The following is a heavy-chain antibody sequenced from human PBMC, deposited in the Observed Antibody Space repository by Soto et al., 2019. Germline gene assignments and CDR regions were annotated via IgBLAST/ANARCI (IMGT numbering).Heavy chain of an antibody. J-gene: IGHJ4*02. Sequence: QVHLQQWGAGLLKPSETLSLTCAVYGGSLSGYYWSWIRQPPGKGLEWIGEINPSGSTNYTPYLKSRVTMSGDTPKNQFSLKLISVTAADTAVYYCARGRDGGAANWGQGTLVTVSS. V-gene: IGHV4-34*01. CDR3: ARGRDGGAAN. D-gene: IGHD4-17*01. CDR2: INPSGST. CDR1: GGSLSGYY.